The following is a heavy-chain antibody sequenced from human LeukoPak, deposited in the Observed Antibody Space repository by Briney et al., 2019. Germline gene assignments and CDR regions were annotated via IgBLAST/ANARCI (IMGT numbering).Heavy chain of an antibody. V-gene: IGHV3-7*01. CDR1: GFSFSTYW. CDR3: ARRSYRGVIGLYYYYYMDV. D-gene: IGHD3-16*02. J-gene: IGHJ6*03. Sequence: GGSLRLSCVASGFSFSTYWMSWVRQAPGKGLEWVANIKEDGSEKYYVDSVKGRFTMSRDNAKNSVYLQMNRLRVEDTAVYYCARRSYRGVIGLYYYYYMDVWGKGTPVTVSS. CDR2: IKEDGSEK.